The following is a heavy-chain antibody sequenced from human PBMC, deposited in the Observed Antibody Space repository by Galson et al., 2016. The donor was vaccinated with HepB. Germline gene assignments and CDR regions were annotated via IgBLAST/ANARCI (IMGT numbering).Heavy chain of an antibody. CDR1: GFTFSRCE. J-gene: IGHJ4*02. CDR2: ISSSGTTI. D-gene: IGHD3-9*01. Sequence: SLRLSCAASGFTFSRCEMNWVRQAPGKGLEWVSYISSSGTTIYYADSVKGRFTISRDNAKNSLYLQMNSLRAEDPAVYYCAREPVRLDDLLTGPPKNPDYWGQGTLVTVAS. CDR3: AREPVRLDDLLTGPPKNPDY. V-gene: IGHV3-48*03.